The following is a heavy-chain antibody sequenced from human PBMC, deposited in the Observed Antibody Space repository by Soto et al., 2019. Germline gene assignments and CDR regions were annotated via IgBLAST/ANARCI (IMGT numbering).Heavy chain of an antibody. J-gene: IGHJ5*02. D-gene: IGHD5-18*01. CDR1: GGYINSRSYS. Sequence: SETLSLTCSVSGGYINSRSYSWGWLRQPPGKGLEWIGTFYNNENPNYNPSLKSRVTISVDTSKNQFSLRLTSVTVADTAVYYCARLVWSYGTWFDPWGQGTLVTSPQ. V-gene: IGHV4-39*01. CDR2: FYNNENP. CDR3: ARLVWSYGTWFDP.